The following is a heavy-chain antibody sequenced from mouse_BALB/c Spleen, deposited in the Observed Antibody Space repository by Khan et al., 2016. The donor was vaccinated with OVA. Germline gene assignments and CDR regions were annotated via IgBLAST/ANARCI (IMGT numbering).Heavy chain of an antibody. CDR3: ARSLTAVVALYYYPRDF. Sequence: VQLKQSGAELVKPRASLKLSCTASGINIKDTYMHWVKQRPEQGLEWIGKIDPAHGNTEHDPRFKGKATITADTSSNTVYLQLSSLTSEDTAVYYCARSLTAVVALYYYPRDFWGQGTSVTVSA. J-gene: IGHJ4*01. D-gene: IGHD1-1*01. V-gene: IGHV14-3*02. CDR1: GINIKDTY. CDR2: IDPAHGNT.